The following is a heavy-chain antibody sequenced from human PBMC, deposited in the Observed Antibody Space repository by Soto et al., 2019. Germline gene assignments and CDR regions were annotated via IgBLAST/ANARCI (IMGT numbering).Heavy chain of an antibody. CDR3: ARDPLINIVRGVIVGSYMDV. CDR2: IWYDGSNK. D-gene: IGHD3-10*01. J-gene: IGHJ6*03. V-gene: IGHV3-33*01. Sequence: QVQLVESGGGVVQPGRSLSLSCAASGFTFSSYGMHWVRQAPGKGMEWVAVIWYDGSNKYYADSVKGRFTISRDNSKNTLYLQMNSLRAEDTSVYYCARDPLINIVRGVIVGSYMDVWGKGTTVTVSS. CDR1: GFTFSSYG.